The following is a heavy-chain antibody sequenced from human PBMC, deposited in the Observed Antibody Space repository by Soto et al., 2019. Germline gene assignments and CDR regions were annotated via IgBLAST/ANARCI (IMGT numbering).Heavy chain of an antibody. V-gene: IGHV4-31*03. J-gene: IGHJ6*02. CDR3: ARARMVRGIIYYYGMDV. D-gene: IGHD3-10*01. Sequence: QVQLQESGPGLVKSSQTLSLTCTVSGGSISSDGNYWSWIRQHPGKGLEWIGYIYYSGSTNYNPSLKSRVTISVATSKNQFPLKLNSVTAADTAVYYCARARMVRGIIYYYGMDVWGQGTTVTVSS. CDR2: IYYSGST. CDR1: GGSISSDGNY.